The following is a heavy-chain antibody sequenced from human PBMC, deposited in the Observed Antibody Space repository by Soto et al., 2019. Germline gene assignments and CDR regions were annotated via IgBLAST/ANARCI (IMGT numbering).Heavy chain of an antibody. V-gene: IGHV4-61*03. J-gene: IGHJ5*02. Sequence: QVQLQESGPGLVKPSETLSLTCTVSGDSVSSGSYYWSWIRQPPGKGLGWIGYIYYTGSSYYNPSLDSRVIISVDTSKNHFSLKMTSVTAADTAVYFCARDGRKYYNWFDPWGQGTLVTVSS. CDR2: IYYTGSS. CDR3: ARDGRKYYNWFDP. CDR1: GDSVSSGSYY.